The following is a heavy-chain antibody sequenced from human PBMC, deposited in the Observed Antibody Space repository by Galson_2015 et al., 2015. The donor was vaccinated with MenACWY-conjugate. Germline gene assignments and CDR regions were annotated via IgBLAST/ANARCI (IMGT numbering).Heavy chain of an antibody. D-gene: IGHD3-22*01. V-gene: IGHV2-70*11. CDR3: ARMHIVLDATDAFDI. Sequence: PALVKPTQTLTLTCTFSGFSLSTYEMCIYWVRQPPGKALEWLARIVLRDNKYYTTSLKTRLTISKDTSTNQVVLTMTNVDPVDTATYYCARMHIVLDATDAFDIWGRGTMVTVSS. J-gene: IGHJ3*02. CDR1: GFSLSTYEMC. CDR2: IVLRDNK.